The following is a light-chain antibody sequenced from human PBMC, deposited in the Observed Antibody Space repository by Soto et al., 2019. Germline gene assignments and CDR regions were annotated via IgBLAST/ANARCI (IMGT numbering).Light chain of an antibody. CDR3: QQYGSSREYT. Sequence: EIVLTQSPGTLSLSPGERATLSCRASQSVSSSYLAWYQQKPGQAPRLLIYGASSRATGIHDRFSCSGSGTNFTLTISRLEPEDLAALYCQQYGSSREYTFGQGTKLEIK. CDR1: QSVSSSY. V-gene: IGKV3-20*01. J-gene: IGKJ2*01. CDR2: GAS.